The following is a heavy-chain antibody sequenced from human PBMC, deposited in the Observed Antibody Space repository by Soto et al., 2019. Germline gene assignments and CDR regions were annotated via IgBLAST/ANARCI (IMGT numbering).Heavy chain of an antibody. J-gene: IGHJ4*02. D-gene: IGHD2-21*01. CDR1: GFTFSSYW. CDR3: AREGAYTYLDY. V-gene: IGHV3-33*08. Sequence: AGGSLRLSCAASGFTFSSYWMHWVRQAPGKGLVWVAVIWYDGSNKYYADSVKGRFTTSRDNSKNTLYLQMNSLRAEDTAVYYCAREGAYTYLDYWGQGTLVTVSS. CDR2: IWYDGSNK.